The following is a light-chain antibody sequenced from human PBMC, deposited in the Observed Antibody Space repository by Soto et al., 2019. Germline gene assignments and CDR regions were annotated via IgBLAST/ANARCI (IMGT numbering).Light chain of an antibody. V-gene: IGKV3-15*01. Sequence: EIVMTQSPATLSVSPGERATLSCRASQSVSSNLAWYQQKPGQAPRLLIYGASTRATGIPARFSGSGSGTEFTLTISGLQSEDFAVYYCQPYNNWPPLTFGGGTKVDIK. J-gene: IGKJ4*01. CDR2: GAS. CDR3: QPYNNWPPLT. CDR1: QSVSSN.